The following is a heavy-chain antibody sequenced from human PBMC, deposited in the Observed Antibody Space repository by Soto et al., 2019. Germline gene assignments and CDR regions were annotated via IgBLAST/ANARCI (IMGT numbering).Heavy chain of an antibody. CDR1: GYSFTSYW. Sequence: GESLTISCKGSGYSFTSYWIGWVLQMPGKGLEWMGIIYPGDSDTRYSPSFQGQVTISADKSISTAYLPWSSLKASDTAMYYCARNRPAPPSKYGMDVWGQGTTVTVSS. CDR3: ARNRPAPPSKYGMDV. CDR2: IYPGDSDT. V-gene: IGHV5-51*01. J-gene: IGHJ6*02.